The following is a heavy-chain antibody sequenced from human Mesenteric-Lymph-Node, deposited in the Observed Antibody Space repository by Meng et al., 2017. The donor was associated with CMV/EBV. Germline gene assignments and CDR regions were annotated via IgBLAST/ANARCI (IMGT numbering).Heavy chain of an antibody. CDR2: MNPNSGNT. V-gene: IGHV1-8*02. D-gene: IGHD6-19*01. CDR3: ARGPSYSSGFPDC. Sequence: QEQLVQSGAEVKQPGAAVKVYCKASGYTFTSFDINWVRQATGQGPEWMGWMNPNSGNTGYAQKFQGRVTLTRDTSISTAYMELSSLRSEDTAVYYCARGPSYSSGFPDCWGQGTLVTVSS. CDR1: GYTFTSFD. J-gene: IGHJ4*02.